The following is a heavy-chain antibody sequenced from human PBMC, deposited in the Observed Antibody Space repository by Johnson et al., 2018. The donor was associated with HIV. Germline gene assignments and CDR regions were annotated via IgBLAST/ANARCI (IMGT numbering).Heavy chain of an antibody. CDR2: ISWNRGSI. D-gene: IGHD1-26*01. Sequence: EVHLVESGGGLVQPGGSLRLSCAASGFTFSSYAMSWFRQAPGKGLEWVSAISWNRGSIGYAASVKGRFSISRDNAKNSLYLQRNSLRAGDTALYYCARDRRGATIADAFDIWGQGTMVTVSS. J-gene: IGHJ3*02. CDR1: GFTFSSYA. V-gene: IGHV3-9*01. CDR3: ARDRRGATIADAFDI.